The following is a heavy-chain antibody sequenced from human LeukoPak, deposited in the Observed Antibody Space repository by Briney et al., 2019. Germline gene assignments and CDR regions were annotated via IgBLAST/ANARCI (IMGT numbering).Heavy chain of an antibody. D-gene: IGHD3-22*01. Sequence: SQTLSLTCAISGDSVSSNSAAWNWIRQSPSRGLEWLGRTYYRSKWYNDYAVSVKSRITINPDTSKNQFSLQLNSVTPEDTAVYYCARDYYDSSGYYREGSGFDIWGQGTMVTVSS. CDR3: ARDYYDSSGYYREGSGFDI. J-gene: IGHJ3*02. CDR1: GDSVSSNSAA. V-gene: IGHV6-1*01. CDR2: TYYRSKWYN.